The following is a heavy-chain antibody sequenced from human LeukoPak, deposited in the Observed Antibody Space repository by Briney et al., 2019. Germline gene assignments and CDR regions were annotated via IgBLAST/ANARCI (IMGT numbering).Heavy chain of an antibody. CDR1: GFTFSSYG. CDR2: ISYDGSNK. D-gene: IGHD3-16*02. V-gene: IGHV3-30*18. CDR3: AKESFPTFGGVIVTPIDY. J-gene: IGHJ4*02. Sequence: GGSLRLSCAASGFTFSSYGMHWVRQAPGKGLEWVAVISYDGSNKYYADSVKGRFTISRDNSKNTLYLQMNSLRAEDTAVYYCAKESFPTFGGVIVTPIDYWGQGTLVTVSS.